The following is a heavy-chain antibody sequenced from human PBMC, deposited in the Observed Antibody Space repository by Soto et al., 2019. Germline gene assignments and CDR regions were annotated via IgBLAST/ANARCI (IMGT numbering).Heavy chain of an antibody. CDR2: IYYSGST. J-gene: IGHJ5*01. CDR3: AGVLVLTGSPRMYDRGLRHMLPVDS. Sequence: SVTLSVTSIICSASVIRVVCYWTSIRQPPGTGLEWIGFIYYSGSTNYNPSLKSRVTISVDPSKNQFSLKLSSVTAADTAVYYWAGVLVLTGSPRMYDRGLRHMLPVDS. D-gene: IGHD3-9*01. CDR1: SASVIRVVCY. V-gene: IGHV4-61*08.